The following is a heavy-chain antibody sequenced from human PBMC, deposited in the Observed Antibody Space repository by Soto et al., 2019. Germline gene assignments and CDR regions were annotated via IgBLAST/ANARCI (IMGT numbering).Heavy chain of an antibody. J-gene: IGHJ1*01. CDR1: GFTFDDYA. Sequence: EVQLVESGGGLVQPGRSLRLSCAASGFTFDDYAMHWVRQVPGKGLEWVSGINWNSGSIGYGDSVKGRFAISRDNAKNSLHLQMNGLSAEDTAFYYCVKDESINWYSGHFRHWGQGTPVTVSS. D-gene: IGHD6-13*01. V-gene: IGHV3-9*01. CDR3: VKDESINWYSGHFRH. CDR2: INWNSGSI.